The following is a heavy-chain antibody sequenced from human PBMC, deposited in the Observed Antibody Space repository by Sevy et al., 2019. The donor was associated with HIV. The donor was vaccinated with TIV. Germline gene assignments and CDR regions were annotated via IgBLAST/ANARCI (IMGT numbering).Heavy chain of an antibody. D-gene: IGHD6-19*01. J-gene: IGHJ4*02. CDR1: GFTFSSYS. CDR3: ARVGVAGSMGDDY. Sequence: GGCLRLSCVASGFTFSSYSMNWVRQAPGKGLEWVSSITRTSSYITYADSVKGRFTISRDNAKKSLYLQMNSLRAEDTAVYYCARVGVAGSMGDDYWGQGTLVTVSS. CDR2: ITRTSSYI. V-gene: IGHV3-21*01.